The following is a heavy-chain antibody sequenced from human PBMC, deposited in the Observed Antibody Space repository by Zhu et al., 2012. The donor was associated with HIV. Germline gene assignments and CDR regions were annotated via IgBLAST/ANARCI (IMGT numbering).Heavy chain of an antibody. CDR3: ARGGGGLVVVAAAMYVRWYHYYYYGMDV. CDR1: GGSISSHY. D-gene: IGHD2-2*01. Sequence: QVQLQESGPGLVKPSETLSLTCTVSGGSISSHYWSWIRQPPGKGLEWIGYIYYSGSTNYNPSLKGRVTISVDASKNQFSLRLSSVIAADTAVYYCARGGGGLVVVAAAMYVRWYHYYYYGMDVWGQGTT. CDR2: IYYSGST. J-gene: IGHJ6*02. V-gene: IGHV4-59*11.